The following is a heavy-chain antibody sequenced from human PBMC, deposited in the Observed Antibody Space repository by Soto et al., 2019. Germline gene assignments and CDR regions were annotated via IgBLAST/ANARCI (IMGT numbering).Heavy chain of an antibody. V-gene: IGHV4-39*01. CDR1: GGSISNSDYY. Sequence: PSETLSLTCFVSGGSISNSDYYWGWIRQPPGKGLEWIGSVFYSGSAYYNPSLKSRVTISVDTSKDQFSLRLNSVTAADTAVFYCVIQQSANYSPLSLCYYWGQGTLVTVSS. J-gene: IGHJ4*02. D-gene: IGHD2-21*01. CDR3: VIQQSANYSPLSLCYY. CDR2: VFYSGSA.